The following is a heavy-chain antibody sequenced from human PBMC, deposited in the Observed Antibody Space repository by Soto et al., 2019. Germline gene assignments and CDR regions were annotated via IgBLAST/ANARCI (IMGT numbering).Heavy chain of an antibody. CDR3: ARRGGYCSGGSCYLANNLYY. V-gene: IGHV3-7*01. D-gene: IGHD2-15*01. Sequence: EVQMVESGGGLVQPGGSMRLSCAASGFTFSSYWLSWVRQAPGKGLEWVANIKQDGSEKYYVDSEKGRFNISRDNAKNSLYLQMNSLRAEDTALYYCARRGGYCSGGSCYLANNLYYWCQGTLVTVYS. CDR2: IKQDGSEK. CDR1: GFTFSSYW. J-gene: IGHJ4*02.